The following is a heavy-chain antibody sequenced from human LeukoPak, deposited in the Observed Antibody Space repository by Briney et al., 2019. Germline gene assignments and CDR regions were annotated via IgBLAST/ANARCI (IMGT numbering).Heavy chain of an antibody. V-gene: IGHV3-11*06. CDR1: GFTFSDYY. J-gene: IGHJ4*02. CDR2: IGSSSSYK. CDR3: ARRGPGSYYFDY. Sequence: GGSLRLSCAASGFTFSDYYMNWIRQAPGKGLEWVSYIGSSSSYKNYADSVKGRFTISRDNAKNSLYLQMNSLRAEDTAVYYCARRGPGSYYFDYWGQGTLVTVSS. D-gene: IGHD6-6*01.